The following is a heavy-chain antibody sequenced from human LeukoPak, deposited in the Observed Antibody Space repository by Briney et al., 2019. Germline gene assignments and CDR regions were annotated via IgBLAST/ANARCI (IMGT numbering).Heavy chain of an antibody. CDR1: GGSISSGGYY. D-gene: IGHD1-1*01. CDR3: ARADDDFTLFDY. Sequence: PSETLSLTCTVSGGSISSGGYYWCWIRQPPGKGLEWIGYIYHSGSTYYNPSLKSRVTISVDTSKNQLSLKLTSVTAADTAMYYCARADDDFTLFDYWGQGTLVTVSS. V-gene: IGHV4-30-2*01. CDR2: IYHSGST. J-gene: IGHJ4*02.